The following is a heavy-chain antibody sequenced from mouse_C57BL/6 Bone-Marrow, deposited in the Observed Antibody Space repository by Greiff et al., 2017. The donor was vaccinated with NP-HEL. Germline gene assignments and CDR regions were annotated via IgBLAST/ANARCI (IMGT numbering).Heavy chain of an antibody. V-gene: IGHV14-4*01. J-gene: IGHJ4*01. CDR1: GFTITDDY. Sequence: VHVKQSGAELVRPGASVKLSCTASGFTITDDYMHWVKQRPEQGLEWIGWIDPENGDTEYASKFQGKATITADTSSNTAYLQLSSLTSEDTAVYYVTTGVSGPYAMDYWGQGTSVTVSS. CDR2: IDPENGDT. D-gene: IGHD1-3*01. CDR3: TTGVSGPYAMDY.